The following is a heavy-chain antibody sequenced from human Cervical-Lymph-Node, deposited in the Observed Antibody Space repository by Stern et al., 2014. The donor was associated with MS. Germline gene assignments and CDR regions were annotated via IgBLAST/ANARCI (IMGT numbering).Heavy chain of an antibody. CDR1: GDSISSGGYY. J-gene: IGHJ4*02. V-gene: IGHV4-31*03. CDR2: IHYSGRT. Sequence: QVQLGQSGPGLVKPSQTLSLTCNVSGDSISSGGYYWNWIRQHPGKGLEWIGYIHYSGRTNYNPSLKSRITISLDTSKNQFSLKLSSVTAADTAVYYCAREFIRGYLTAFDYWGQGTLVTVSS. D-gene: IGHD3-22*01. CDR3: AREFIRGYLTAFDY.